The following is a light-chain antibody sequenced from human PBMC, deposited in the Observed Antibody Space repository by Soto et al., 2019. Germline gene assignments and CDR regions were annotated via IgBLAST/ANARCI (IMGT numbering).Light chain of an antibody. CDR3: TSYAGSNNLV. J-gene: IGLJ3*02. CDR2: EVI. Sequence: QSVLTQPPSASGSPGQSVTISCTGTSSDIGGYNYVSWYQQHPGKAPKLIIYEVIKRPSGVPDRFSGSKSGNTASLPVSGLQAEDEADYYCTSYAGSNNLVFAGGTQLTVL. V-gene: IGLV2-8*01. CDR1: SSDIGGYNY.